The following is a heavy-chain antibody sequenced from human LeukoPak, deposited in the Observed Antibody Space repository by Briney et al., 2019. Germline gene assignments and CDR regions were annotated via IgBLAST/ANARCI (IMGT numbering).Heavy chain of an antibody. D-gene: IGHD4-23*01. CDR2: ISGSGGST. CDR1: GFTFSSYA. CDR3: AKDLVKYGMDV. J-gene: IGHJ6*02. V-gene: IGHV3-23*01. Sequence: TGGSVRLSCAGSGFTFSSYAMSWVRQAPGKGLEWVSAISGSGGSTYYADSVKGRFTISRDNSKNTLYPQMNSLRAEDTAVYYCAKDLVKYGMDVWGQGTTVTVSS.